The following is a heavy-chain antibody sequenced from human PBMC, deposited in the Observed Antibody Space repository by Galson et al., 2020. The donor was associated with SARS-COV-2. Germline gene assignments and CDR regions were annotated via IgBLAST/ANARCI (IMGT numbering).Heavy chain of an antibody. V-gene: IGHV3-23*01. D-gene: IGHD3-22*01. Sequence: GGSLRLSCAASGLPFSNYAMSWVRQAPGKGLEWVSGISGSGRTTSYADSVKGRFTISRDNSKNTLYLQIKTLRAEDTAVYYCANRNEYDNGNYCLYYFDYWGQGALVTVAS. J-gene: IGHJ4*01. CDR1: GLPFSNYA. CDR3: ANRNEYDNGNYCLYYFDY. CDR2: ISGSGRTT.